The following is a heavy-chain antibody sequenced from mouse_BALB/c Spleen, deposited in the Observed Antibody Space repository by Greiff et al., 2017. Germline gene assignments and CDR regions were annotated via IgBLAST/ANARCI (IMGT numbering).Heavy chain of an antibody. Sequence: ESGPGLVAPSQSLSITCTVSGFSLTSYGVHWVRQPPGKGLEWLGVIWAGGSTNYNSALMSRLSISKDNSKSQVFLKMNSLQTDDTAMYYCAREKDGYYYAMDYWGQGTSGTVSS. D-gene: IGHD2-3*01. CDR1: GFSLTSYG. CDR2: IWAGGST. J-gene: IGHJ4*01. CDR3: AREKDGYYYAMDY. V-gene: IGHV2-9*02.